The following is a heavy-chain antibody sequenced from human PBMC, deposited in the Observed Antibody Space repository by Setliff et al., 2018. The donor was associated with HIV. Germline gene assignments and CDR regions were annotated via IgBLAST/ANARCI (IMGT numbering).Heavy chain of an antibody. CDR1: GYSFTAYG. Sequence: ASVKVSCKASGYSFTAYGISWVRQAPGQGFGWMGWINIDSGHTNFAQKFQDRVTVTTDTSTNTTYMELRGLRSDDTATYYCARVPSGAAGLVRAGFYFWGQGTLVTV. D-gene: IGHD6-25*01. J-gene: IGHJ4*01. CDR2: INIDSGHT. V-gene: IGHV1-18*01. CDR3: ARVPSGAAGLVRAGFYF.